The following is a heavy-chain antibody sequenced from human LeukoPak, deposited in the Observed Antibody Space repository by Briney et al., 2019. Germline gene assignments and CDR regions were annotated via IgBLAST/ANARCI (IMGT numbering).Heavy chain of an antibody. Sequence: PGGSLRLSCAASGFTFSSYAMSWVRQAPGKGLEWVSGISGSGAFTYYADSVKGRFTISRDNSKNTLFLQMNSLRAEDTAVYYCARRAGAYSHPYDYWGQGTLVTVSS. J-gene: IGHJ4*02. CDR3: ARRAGAYSHPYDY. V-gene: IGHV3-23*01. CDR2: ISGSGAFT. D-gene: IGHD4/OR15-4a*01. CDR1: GFTFSSYA.